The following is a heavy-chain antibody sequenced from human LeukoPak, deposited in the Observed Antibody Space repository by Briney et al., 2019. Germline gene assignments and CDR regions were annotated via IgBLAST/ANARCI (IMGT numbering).Heavy chain of an antibody. J-gene: IGHJ3*02. CDR3: TTEFLPWYNWNEKLDAFDI. CDR1: GFTFSNAW. V-gene: IGHV3-15*01. Sequence: GGSLRLSCAASGFTFSNAWMSWVRQAPGKGLEWVGRIKSKTDGGITDYAAPVKGRFTISRDDSKNTLYLQMNSLKTEDTAVYYCTTEFLPWYNWNEKLDAFDIWGQGTMVTVSS. CDR2: IKSKTDGGIT. D-gene: IGHD1-1*01.